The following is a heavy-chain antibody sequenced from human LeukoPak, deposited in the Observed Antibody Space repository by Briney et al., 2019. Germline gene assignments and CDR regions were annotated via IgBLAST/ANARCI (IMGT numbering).Heavy chain of an antibody. D-gene: IGHD6-6*01. J-gene: IGHJ4*02. V-gene: IGHV4-39*07. CDR2: INHSGST. CDR1: GGSISSSSYY. CDR3: ARLFREQLGPSDY. Sequence: SETLSLTCTVSGGSISSSSYYWGWIRQPPGKGLEWIGEINHSGSTNYNPSLKSRVTISVDTSKNQFSLKLSSVTAADTAVYYWARLFREQLGPSDYWGQGTLGTVSS.